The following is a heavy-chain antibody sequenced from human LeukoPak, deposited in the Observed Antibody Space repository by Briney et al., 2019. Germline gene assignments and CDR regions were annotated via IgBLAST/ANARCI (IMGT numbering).Heavy chain of an antibody. CDR3: ARTTEGGYTYDYFYYYYMDV. CDR2: IYYSGST. Sequence: SETLSLTSTVSAGSTTSYYWSCIRQPPGKGLEWIGYIYYSGSTNYNPSLKSRVTISVDTSKNQFSLKLSSVTAADTAVYYCARTTEGGYTYDYFYYYYMDVWGKGATVTISS. J-gene: IGHJ6*03. CDR1: AGSTTSYY. V-gene: IGHV4-59*01. D-gene: IGHD5-18*01.